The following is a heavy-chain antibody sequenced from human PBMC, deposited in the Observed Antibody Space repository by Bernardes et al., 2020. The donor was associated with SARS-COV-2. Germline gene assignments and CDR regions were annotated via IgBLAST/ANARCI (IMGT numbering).Heavy chain of an antibody. V-gene: IGHV5-51*01. Sequence: GGSLRLSCAASGYSIPNYWIAWVRQVPGKGLEWMGLIYPSDSDIRYSPSFQGQVTISADKSINTAYLQWYSLKASDTAIYYCATSNVAAADKYYFDFWGPGTLVTVSS. D-gene: IGHD6-13*01. CDR2: IYPSDSDI. J-gene: IGHJ4*02. CDR3: ATSNVAAADKYYFDF. CDR1: GYSIPNYW.